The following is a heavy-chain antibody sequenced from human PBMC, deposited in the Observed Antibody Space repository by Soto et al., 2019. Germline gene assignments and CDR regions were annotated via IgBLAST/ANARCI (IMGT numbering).Heavy chain of an antibody. J-gene: IGHJ4*02. D-gene: IGHD5-18*01. CDR3: AKEFTVDTAMYYFDY. Sequence: GGSLRRSCAASGFTFSSYGMHWVRQAPGKGLEWVAVISYDGSNKYYADSVKGRFTISRDNSKNTLYLQMNSLRAEDTAVYYCAKEFTVDTAMYYFDYWGQGTLVTVSS. CDR2: ISYDGSNK. CDR1: GFTFSSYG. V-gene: IGHV3-30*18.